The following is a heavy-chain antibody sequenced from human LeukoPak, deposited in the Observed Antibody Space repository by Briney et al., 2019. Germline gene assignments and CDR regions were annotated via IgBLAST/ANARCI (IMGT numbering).Heavy chain of an antibody. V-gene: IGHV1-8*03. CDR1: GYTFNRYD. D-gene: IGHD1-1*01. J-gene: IGHJ3*02. CDR2: MNPNSGNT. CDR3: ARGSRKTGIYAFDI. Sequence: GASVKVSCKASGYTFNRYDINWVRQATGQGLEWMGWMNPNSGNTGYAQKFQGRVTITRNTSISTAYMELSSLRSEDTAVYYCARGSRKTGIYAFDIWGHETRLPVFS.